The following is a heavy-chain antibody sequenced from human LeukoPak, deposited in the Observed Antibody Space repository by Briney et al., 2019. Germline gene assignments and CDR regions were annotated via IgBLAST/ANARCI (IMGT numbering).Heavy chain of an antibody. V-gene: IGHV4-59*08. J-gene: IGHJ6*02. CDR3: ARLTVTTSRYYYYYGMDV. CDR1: GGSISSYY. D-gene: IGHD4-17*01. Sequence: SETLSLTCTVSGGSISSYYWSWIRQPPGKGLEWIGYIYYSGSTNYNPSLKSRVTISVDTSKNQFSLKLSSVTAADTAVYYCARLTVTTSRYYYYYGMDVWGQGTTVTVSS. CDR2: IYYSGST.